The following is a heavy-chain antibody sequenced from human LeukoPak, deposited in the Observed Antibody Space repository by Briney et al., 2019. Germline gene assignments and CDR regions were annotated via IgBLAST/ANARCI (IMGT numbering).Heavy chain of an antibody. Sequence: GGSLRLSCAASGFTFSSYGMHWVRQAPGKGLEWVAVISYDGSNKYYADSVKGRFTISRDNSKNTLYLQMNSLRAEDTAVYYCAKDRSYCSGGSCYDFDYWGQGTLVTVSS. CDR2: ISYDGSNK. D-gene: IGHD2-15*01. J-gene: IGHJ4*02. V-gene: IGHV3-30*18. CDR3: AKDRSYCSGGSCYDFDY. CDR1: GFTFSSYG.